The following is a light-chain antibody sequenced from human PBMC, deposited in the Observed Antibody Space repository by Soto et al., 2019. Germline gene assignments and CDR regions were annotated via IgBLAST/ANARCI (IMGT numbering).Light chain of an antibody. J-gene: IGKJ1*01. CDR1: QSLANSF. Sequence: EFVLTQSPGTLSLSPGERATPSCRASQSLANSFIAWYQQKPGQAPRLLIYDTSSRASGIPDRFSGSGSGTDFTLTISRLETEDFAVYYCQQYGSSQAFGQGTKVDI. CDR3: QQYGSSQA. V-gene: IGKV3-20*01. CDR2: DTS.